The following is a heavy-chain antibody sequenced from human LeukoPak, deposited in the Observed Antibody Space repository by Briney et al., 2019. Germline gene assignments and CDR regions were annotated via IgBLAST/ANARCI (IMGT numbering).Heavy chain of an antibody. J-gene: IGHJ6*02. D-gene: IGHD2-15*01. CDR1: GGSITNYY. CDR2: IYYTGST. Sequence: SETLSLTCTVSGGSITNYYWSWIRQPPGKGLEWIGYIYYTGSTNYNPSLKSRVTISVDTSKNQFSLKLSSVTAADTAVYYCARHLGYCSGGSCYSFYYYGMDVWGQGTTVTVSS. V-gene: IGHV4-59*08. CDR3: ARHLGYCSGGSCYSFYYYGMDV.